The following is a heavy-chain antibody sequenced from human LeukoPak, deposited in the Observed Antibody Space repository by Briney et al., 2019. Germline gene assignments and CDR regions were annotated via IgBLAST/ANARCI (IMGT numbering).Heavy chain of an antibody. V-gene: IGHV4-59*01. J-gene: IGHJ4*02. CDR3: ARGASSSWYSLWKF. D-gene: IGHD6-13*01. Sequence: PETLSLTCNVSGSSISSYYWSWIRQPPGEGLEWIGYFYHSGGTNYNPSLRGRATISVGMSKNEVSLKLRSVTAADTAVYYCARGASSSWYSLWKFWGQGTLVTVSS. CDR1: GSSISSYY. CDR2: FYHSGGT.